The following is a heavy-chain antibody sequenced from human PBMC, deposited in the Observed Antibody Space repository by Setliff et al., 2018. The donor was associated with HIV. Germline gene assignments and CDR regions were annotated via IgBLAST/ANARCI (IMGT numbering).Heavy chain of an antibody. D-gene: IGHD7-27*01. Sequence: GGSLRLSCTASGFTFDKFWMHWLRHTPGKGLMWVSRINADGGSPGYADYVKGRFTISRDNPKNTLYLQMNSLRAEDTAVYYCAKEVPGDRRLGHWFDPWGQGSLVTVSS. CDR2: INADGGSP. CDR1: GFTFDKFW. J-gene: IGHJ5*02. CDR3: AKEVPGDRRLGHWFDP. V-gene: IGHV3-74*01.